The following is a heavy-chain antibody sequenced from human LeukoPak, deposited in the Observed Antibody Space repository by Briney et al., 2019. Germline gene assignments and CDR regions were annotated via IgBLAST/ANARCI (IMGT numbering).Heavy chain of an antibody. CDR3: ARHRAVAAQFDY. CDR2: IYYSGST. J-gene: IGHJ4*02. CDR1: GGSFSGYY. Sequence: PSETLSLTCAVYGGSFSGYYWSWIRQPPGKGLEWIGSIYYSGSTYYNPSLKSRVTISVDTSKNQFSLKLSSVTAADTAVYYCARHRAVAAQFDYWGQGTLVTVSS. D-gene: IGHD6-19*01. V-gene: IGHV4-34*01.